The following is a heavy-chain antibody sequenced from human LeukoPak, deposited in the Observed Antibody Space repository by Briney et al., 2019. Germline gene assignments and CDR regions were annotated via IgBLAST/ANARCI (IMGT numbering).Heavy chain of an antibody. J-gene: IGHJ6*02. CDR3: ARDGIAVAGTHYYYGMDV. D-gene: IGHD6-19*01. CDR1: GYTFTSYG. CDR2: ISAYNGNT. V-gene: IGHV1-18*01. Sequence: ASVKVSCKASGYTFTSYGINWERQAPGQGLEWMGWISAYNGNTNYAQKLRGRVTMTTDTSTSTAYMELRSLRSDDTAVYYCARDGIAVAGTHYYYGMDVWGQGTTVTVSS.